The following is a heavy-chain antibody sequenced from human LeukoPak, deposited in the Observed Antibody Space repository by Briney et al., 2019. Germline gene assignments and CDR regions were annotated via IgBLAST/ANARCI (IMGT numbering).Heavy chain of an antibody. Sequence: PGGSLRLSCTASGSPFSNYWTHWVRQAPGKGLVWISRINSDGSSTDNADSVKGRFTNSRDNAKNTLYLQMNSLRAEDTAVYYCARETPNWRGWAFDLWGQGIMVTVSS. CDR2: INSDGSST. D-gene: IGHD1-1*01. CDR3: ARETPNWRGWAFDL. CDR1: GSPFSNYW. V-gene: IGHV3-74*01. J-gene: IGHJ3*01.